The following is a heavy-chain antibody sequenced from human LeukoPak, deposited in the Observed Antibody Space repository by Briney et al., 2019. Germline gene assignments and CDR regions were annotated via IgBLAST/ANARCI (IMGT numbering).Heavy chain of an antibody. D-gene: IGHD6-13*01. Sequence: GESLKNSCKGSGYSFTSYWIGWVRQMPGKGLEWMGIIHPGDSDTRYSPSFQGQVTISADKSISTAYLQWSSLKASDTAMYYCARQTHSSSWYFDYWGQGTLVTVSS. CDR1: GYSFTSYW. CDR3: ARQTHSSSWYFDY. J-gene: IGHJ4*02. V-gene: IGHV5-51*01. CDR2: IHPGDSDT.